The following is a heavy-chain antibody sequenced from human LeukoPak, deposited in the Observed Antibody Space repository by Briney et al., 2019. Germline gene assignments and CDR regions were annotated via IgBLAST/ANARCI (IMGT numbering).Heavy chain of an antibody. CDR3: ASSKTAVPGDYYFDF. V-gene: IGHV3-66*01. CDR1: GFTVSNTD. CDR2: IYSGGST. J-gene: IGHJ4*02. Sequence: GGSLRLSCAASGFTVSNTDMSWVRQAPGKGLQWVSIIYSGGSTYHADSVKGRVTISRDQSKNTLFLQMNSLRAEDTAVYYCASSKTAVPGDYYFDFWGQGTLVTVSS. D-gene: IGHD6-19*01.